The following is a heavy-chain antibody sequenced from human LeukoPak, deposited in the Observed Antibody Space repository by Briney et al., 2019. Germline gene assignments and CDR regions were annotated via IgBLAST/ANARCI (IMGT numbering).Heavy chain of an antibody. CDR2: ISYDGSNK. V-gene: IGHV3-30-3*01. D-gene: IGHD2-2*02. J-gene: IGHJ6*02. CDR1: GFTFSSYA. Sequence: GRSLRLSCAASGFTFSSYAMHWVRKAPGKGLEWVAVISYDGSNKYYADSVKGRFTISRDNSKNPLYLQMNSLRAEDTAVYYCARDLDLGYCSSTSCHIRGYYYYGMDVWGQGTTVTVSS. CDR3: ARDLDLGYCSSTSCHIRGYYYYGMDV.